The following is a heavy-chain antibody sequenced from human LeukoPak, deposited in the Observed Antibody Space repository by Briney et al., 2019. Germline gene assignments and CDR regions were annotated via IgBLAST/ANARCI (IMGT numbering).Heavy chain of an antibody. D-gene: IGHD2-8*01. Sequence: SETLSLTRTVSGYSISSGYYWGWIRQPPGKGLEWIGSIFHGRNTYYNPSLKSRVTISIDTSKNQFSLKLSSVTAADTAVYYCARQNGVGLFSLPGGQGILVTVSS. CDR1: GYSISSGYY. V-gene: IGHV4-38-2*02. CDR2: IFHGRNT. CDR3: ARQNGVGLFSLP. J-gene: IGHJ4*02.